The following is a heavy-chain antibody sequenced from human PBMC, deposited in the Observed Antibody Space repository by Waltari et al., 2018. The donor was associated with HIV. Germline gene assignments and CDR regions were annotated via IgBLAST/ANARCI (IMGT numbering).Heavy chain of an antibody. V-gene: IGHV1-69*01. CDR1: GDTFSNSA. D-gene: IGHD5-18*01. Sequence: QVQPVASGAEVKKPGSSVRASCKACGDTFSNSAINWVRQAPGQGLEWMGGIIPIFGSPNYAQKFQGRVTITADESTSTVYMKLSSLRSEDTAVYYCASASRDTAMGAFDIWGQGTMVTVSS. J-gene: IGHJ3*02. CDR3: ASASRDTAMGAFDI. CDR2: IIPIFGSP.